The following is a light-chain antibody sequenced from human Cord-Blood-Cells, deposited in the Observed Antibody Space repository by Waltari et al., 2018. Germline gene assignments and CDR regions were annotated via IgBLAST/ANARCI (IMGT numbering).Light chain of an antibody. CDR2: DVS. J-gene: IGLJ2*01. CDR1: SSDVGGYNY. Sequence: QSALTQPRSVSGSPGQSVTISCTGTSSDVGGYNYASWYQQHPGKAPKLMISDVSKRPSGVPDRFSGSKSGNTASLTISGLQAEDEADYYCCSYAGSYTVVFGGGTKLTVL. V-gene: IGLV2-11*01. CDR3: CSYAGSYTVV.